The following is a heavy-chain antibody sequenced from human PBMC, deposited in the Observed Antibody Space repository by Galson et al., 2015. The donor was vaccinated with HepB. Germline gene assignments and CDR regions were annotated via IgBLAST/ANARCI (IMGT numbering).Heavy chain of an antibody. CDR2: INPSGGST. D-gene: IGHD4-17*01. CDR3: ATRYGDGYYFDY. Sequence: SVKVSCKASGYTFTSYYMHWVRQAPGQGLEWMGIINPSGGSTSYAQKFQGRVTMTRDTSTSTVYMELSSLRSEDTAVYYCATRYGDGYYFDYWGQGTLVTVSS. J-gene: IGHJ4*02. V-gene: IGHV1-46*03. CDR1: GYTFTSYY.